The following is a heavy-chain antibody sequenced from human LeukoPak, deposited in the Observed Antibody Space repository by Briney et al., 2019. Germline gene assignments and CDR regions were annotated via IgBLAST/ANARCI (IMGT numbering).Heavy chain of an antibody. V-gene: IGHV3-7*01. CDR2: IKQDGSEK. CDR1: GFTFSSYW. CDR3: ARDVDYYDSSGPGDY. Sequence: PGGSLRLSCAASGFTFSSYWMSWVRQAPGKGLEWVANIKQDGSEKYYVDSVKGRFTISRDNAKNSLYLQMNSLRAEDTAVYYCARDVDYYDSSGPGDYWGQGTLVTVSS. D-gene: IGHD3-22*01. J-gene: IGHJ4*02.